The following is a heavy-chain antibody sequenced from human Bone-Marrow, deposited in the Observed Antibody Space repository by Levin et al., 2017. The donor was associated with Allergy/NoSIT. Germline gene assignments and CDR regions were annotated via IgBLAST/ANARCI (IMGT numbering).Heavy chain of an antibody. J-gene: IGHJ3*02. CDR2: IIPIFGTA. CDR1: GGTFSSYA. Sequence: PVASVKVSCKASGGTFSSYAISWVRQAPGQGLEWMGGIIPIFGTANYAQKFQGRVTITADESTSTAYMELSSLRSEDTAVYYCARGSFVSWELPFYVSAFDIWGQGTMVTVSS. D-gene: IGHD1-26*01. CDR3: ARGSFVSWELPFYVSAFDI. V-gene: IGHV1-69*13.